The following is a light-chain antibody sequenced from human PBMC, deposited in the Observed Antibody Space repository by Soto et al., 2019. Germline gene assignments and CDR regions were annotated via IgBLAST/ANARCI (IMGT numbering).Light chain of an antibody. V-gene: IGKV1-5*03. Sequence: DIQMTQSPSSLSASVGDRVTITCRASQSISDSLAWYQQKPGKTPKLLLYKASTLESGVPSRFSGSGSGTEFTLTSSSLQPADFATYYCQQYNSFSPATFGQGTKVDIK. J-gene: IGKJ1*01. CDR1: QSISDS. CDR2: KAS. CDR3: QQYNSFSPAT.